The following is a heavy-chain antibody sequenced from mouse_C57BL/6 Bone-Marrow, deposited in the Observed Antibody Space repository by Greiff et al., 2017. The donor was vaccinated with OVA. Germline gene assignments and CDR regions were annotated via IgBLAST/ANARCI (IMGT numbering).Heavy chain of an antibody. D-gene: IGHD2-1*01. CDR1: GFTFSSYG. Sequence: EVKVVESGGDLVKPGGSLKLSCAASGFTFSSYGMSWVRQTPDKRLEWVATISSGGSYTYYPDSVKGRFTISRDNAKNTLYMQMSSLKSEDTSMYYCARHLIYYNAMYYWGQGTSVTVSS. V-gene: IGHV5-6*01. CDR2: ISSGGSYT. CDR3: ARHLIYYNAMYY. J-gene: IGHJ4*01.